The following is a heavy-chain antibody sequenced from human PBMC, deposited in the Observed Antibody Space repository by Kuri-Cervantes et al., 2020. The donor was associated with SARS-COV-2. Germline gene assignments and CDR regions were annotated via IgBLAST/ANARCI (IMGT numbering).Heavy chain of an antibody. V-gene: IGHV3-73*01. Sequence: GGSLRLSCEVSGFLFSASAIHWVRQASGKGLEWVGRVRGKANNYATAYAASVKGRFTISRDDLKNMAYLQMNSLKTEDTAVYYCATRPHDWERADYYMDVWGKGTTVTVSS. CDR1: GFLFSASA. CDR3: ATRPHDWERADYYMDV. CDR2: VRGKANNYAT. J-gene: IGHJ6*03. D-gene: IGHD1-26*01.